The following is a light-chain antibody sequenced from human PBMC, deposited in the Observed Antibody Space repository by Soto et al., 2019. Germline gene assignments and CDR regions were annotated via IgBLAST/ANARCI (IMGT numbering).Light chain of an antibody. CDR3: MQALQTPRT. Sequence: DIVMTQSPLSLPVTPGEPASISCKSSQSLLSSNGYNYLDWYLQKPGQSPQLLIYLGSNRASGVPERLSGSGSGTDFTLEISRVEAEDVGIYYCMQALQTPRTFGGGTNVELK. CDR1: QSLLSSNGYNY. CDR2: LGS. V-gene: IGKV2-28*01. J-gene: IGKJ4*01.